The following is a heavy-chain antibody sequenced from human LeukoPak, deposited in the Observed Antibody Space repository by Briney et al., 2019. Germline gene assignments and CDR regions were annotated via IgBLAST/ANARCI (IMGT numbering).Heavy chain of an antibody. D-gene: IGHD6-6*01. V-gene: IGHV3-48*01. CDR2: VTSSSSAI. CDR3: ARGSSDYFDY. J-gene: IGHJ4*02. CDR1: GSTLSSYS. Sequence: GGSLRLSCAATGSTLSSYSMNWVRLAPGKGLEWVSYVTSSSSAIYYADSVKGRFTISRDNAKNSLYLQMHSLRAEDTAVYYCARGSSDYFDYWGQGTLVTVSS.